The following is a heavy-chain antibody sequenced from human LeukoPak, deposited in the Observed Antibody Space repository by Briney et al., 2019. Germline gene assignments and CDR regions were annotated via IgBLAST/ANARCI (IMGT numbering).Heavy chain of an antibody. V-gene: IGHV4-38-2*01. CDR3: ARRSTRLRLVRGVRPLDY. CDR2: IYHSGST. Sequence: KASETLSLTCAVSGYSVSSYYYWGWIRQPPGEGLEWIGSIYHSGSTYYNPSLKSRVTISVDTSKNQFSLKLSSVTAADTAEYYCARRSTRLRLVRGVRPLDYWGQGTLVTVSS. D-gene: IGHD3-10*01. CDR1: GYSVSSYYY. J-gene: IGHJ4*02.